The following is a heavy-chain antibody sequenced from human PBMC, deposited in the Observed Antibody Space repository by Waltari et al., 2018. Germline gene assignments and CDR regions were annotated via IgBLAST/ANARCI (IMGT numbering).Heavy chain of an antibody. V-gene: IGHV4-38-2*02. CDR1: GYSISSGYW. CDR2: IYYSGTI. CDR3: ANNEWGLPVS. D-gene: IGHD1-26*01. J-gene: IGHJ5*02. Sequence: QVQLQESGPGLVKPSEDLSLTCTVSGYSISSGYWWGWIRQPPGKGLEWIASIYYSGTIQYHPSRGSRATISADTSKNQFSLRLTSVTAADTAVYYCANNEWGLPVSWGQGTVVTVSS.